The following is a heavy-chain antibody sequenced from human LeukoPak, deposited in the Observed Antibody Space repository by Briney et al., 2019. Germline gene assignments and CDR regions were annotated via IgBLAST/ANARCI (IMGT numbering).Heavy chain of an antibody. V-gene: IGHV1-3*01. Sequence: ASVKVSCKASGYTFTSYAMHWVRQAPGQRLEWMGWINAGNGNTKYSQKFQGRVTITRDTSASTAYMELSSLRSEDTAVYYCARDLPGVVTRELDPWGQGTLVTVSS. J-gene: IGHJ5*02. CDR3: ARDLPGVVTRELDP. D-gene: IGHD3-22*01. CDR1: GYTFTSYA. CDR2: INAGNGNT.